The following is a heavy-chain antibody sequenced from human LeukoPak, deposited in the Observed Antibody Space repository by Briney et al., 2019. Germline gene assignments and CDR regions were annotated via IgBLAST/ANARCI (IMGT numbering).Heavy chain of an antibody. CDR1: RFTFSTYS. Sequence: GGSLRLSCAASRFTFSTYSMNWVRQAPGKGLEWVSFISRSSSYRYYADSVKGRFSVSRDNAKNSLYLQMNSLRAEDTAVYYCAALYGDYVSSYYYMDVWGKGTTVTISS. CDR3: AALYGDYVSSYYYMDV. V-gene: IGHV3-21*01. CDR2: ISRSSSYR. J-gene: IGHJ6*03. D-gene: IGHD4-17*01.